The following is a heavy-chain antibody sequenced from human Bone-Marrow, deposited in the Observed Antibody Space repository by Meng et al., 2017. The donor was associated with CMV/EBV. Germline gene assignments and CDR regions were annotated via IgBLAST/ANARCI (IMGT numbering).Heavy chain of an antibody. D-gene: IGHD2-2*01. CDR3: ARGGVPAAQDY. V-gene: IGHV3-74*01. J-gene: IGHJ4*02. CDR1: GFVFRNYY. CDR2: INGCGSNT. Sequence: GGSLRLSCVTSGFVFRNYYFHWVRQAPGKGLEWVSDINGCGSNTRYGDSVKGRFTISRDDAKNTLYLQMSSLRVADTAVYYCARGGVPAAQDYWGQGTLVTVSS.